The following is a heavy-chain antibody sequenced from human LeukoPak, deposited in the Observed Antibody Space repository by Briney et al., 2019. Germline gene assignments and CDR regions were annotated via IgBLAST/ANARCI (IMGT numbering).Heavy chain of an antibody. CDR1: GFTFSSYA. Sequence: GASLRLSCAASGFTFSSYAMSWVRQAPGKGLEWVSAISGSGGSTYYADSLKGRVTISRDNSKNTLYLQMNSLRAEDTAVYYCAKDARVDTAMVLYTHFDYWGQGTRVTVSS. CDR2: ISGSGGST. J-gene: IGHJ4*02. D-gene: IGHD5-18*01. V-gene: IGHV3-23*01. CDR3: AKDARVDTAMVLYTHFDY.